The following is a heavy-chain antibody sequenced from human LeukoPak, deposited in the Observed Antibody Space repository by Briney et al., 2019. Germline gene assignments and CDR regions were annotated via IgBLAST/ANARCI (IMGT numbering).Heavy chain of an antibody. D-gene: IGHD6-6*01. CDR3: ARPGSLKDVPPRRHDPFDL. J-gene: IGHJ3*01. Sequence: PSETLSLTCTVSGDSISNYNWNWIRLSAGKGLEWLGRMSAVDKPSLKSRVSMSVDTSKNQFSLRLTSVTAADTAVYYCARPGSLKDVPPRRHDPFDLWGQGTVVIVSS. CDR2: MSAV. CDR1: GDSISNYN. V-gene: IGHV4-4*07.